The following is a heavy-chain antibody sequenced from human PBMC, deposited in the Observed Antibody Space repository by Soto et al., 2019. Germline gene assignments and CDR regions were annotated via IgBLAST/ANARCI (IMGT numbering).Heavy chain of an antibody. V-gene: IGHV4-59*01. CDR1: GGSISSYY. Sequence: SETLSLTCTVSGGSISSYYWSWIRQPPGKGLEWIGYIYYSGSTNYNPSLKSRVTISVDTSKNQFSLKLSSVTAADTAVYYCARVVGSSDYYYYYYMDVWGKGTTVTVSS. CDR2: IYYSGST. J-gene: IGHJ6*03. D-gene: IGHD6-19*01. CDR3: ARVVGSSDYYYYYYMDV.